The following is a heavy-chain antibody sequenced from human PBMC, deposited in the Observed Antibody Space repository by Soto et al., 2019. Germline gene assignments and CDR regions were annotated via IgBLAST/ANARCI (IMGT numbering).Heavy chain of an antibody. D-gene: IGHD3-16*01. CDR3: AKALIYVSEPAVDY. J-gene: IGHJ4*02. CDR2: ISRSGSST. Sequence: GWSLRLSCGFSEFIFSTTAMRWVARSPGKGLEWVSGISRSGSSTYYADSVKGRFTISRDNSKNTLYLQMNSLRAEDTAVYYCAKALIYVSEPAVDYWGQGTLVTVSS. CDR1: EFIFSTTA. V-gene: IGHV3-23*01.